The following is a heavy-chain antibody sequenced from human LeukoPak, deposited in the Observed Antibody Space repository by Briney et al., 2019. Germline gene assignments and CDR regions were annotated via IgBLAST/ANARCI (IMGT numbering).Heavy chain of an antibody. V-gene: IGHV5-10-1*01. CDR3: ARLGYSSGWWSDP. D-gene: IGHD6-19*01. CDR1: GYSFTSYR. J-gene: IGHJ5*02. Sequence: GESLKISCKGAGYSFTSYRISWLRQTPGKGLEWMGRIDPSDSYTNYSPSFQGHVTISADKSISTAYLQWSSLKASDTAMYYCARLGYSSGWWSDPWGQGTLVTVSS. CDR2: IDPSDSYT.